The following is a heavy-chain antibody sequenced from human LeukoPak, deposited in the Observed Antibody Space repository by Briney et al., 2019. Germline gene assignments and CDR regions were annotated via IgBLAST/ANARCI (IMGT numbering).Heavy chain of an antibody. CDR2: INRSGST. CDR3: ARGPRITMVRGVIITFLDY. D-gene: IGHD3-10*01. Sequence: SETLSLTCAVYGASFRGYYWSWIRQPPGKGLEWIGEINRSGSTNYNPSLKSRVTISVDTSKNQFSLKLSSVTAADTAVYYCARGPRITMVRGVIITFLDYWGQGTLVTVSS. J-gene: IGHJ4*02. CDR1: GASFRGYY. V-gene: IGHV4-34*01.